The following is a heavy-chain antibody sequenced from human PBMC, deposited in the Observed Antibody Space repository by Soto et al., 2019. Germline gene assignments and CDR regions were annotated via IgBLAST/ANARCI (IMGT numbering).Heavy chain of an antibody. D-gene: IGHD6-19*01. J-gene: IGHJ6*02. V-gene: IGHV4-59*01. CDR1: GDSISSYY. Sequence: WETLSLTCTVSGDSISSYYWSWIRQPPGKGLEWIGYISHSGSTNYKASLKSRVNISLDTSKNSLALRLDSVTAADTAVYYCARGRKVEQWVSSGRGGGMDVWGQGTTVTVSS. CDR3: ARGRKVEQWVSSGRGGGMDV. CDR2: ISHSGST.